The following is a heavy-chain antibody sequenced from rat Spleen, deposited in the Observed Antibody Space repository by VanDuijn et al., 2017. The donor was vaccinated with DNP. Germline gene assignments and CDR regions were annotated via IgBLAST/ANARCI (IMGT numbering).Heavy chain of an antibody. J-gene: IGHJ4*01. CDR3: ATFEGRDA. CDR2: ILYDGSRT. V-gene: IGHV5S10*01. Sequence: EVQLVESGGGLVQPGGSLKLSCAASGFTFSDSYMAWVRQAATKGLEWVATILYDGSRTYYRDSVKGRFTISRDNAKSTLYLQMDSLRSEDTATYYCATFEGRDAWGRGTSVTVSS. CDR1: GFTFSDSY. D-gene: IGHD1-11*01.